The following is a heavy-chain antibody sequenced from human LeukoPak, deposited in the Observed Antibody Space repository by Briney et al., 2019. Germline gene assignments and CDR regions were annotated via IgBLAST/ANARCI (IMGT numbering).Heavy chain of an antibody. CDR1: GFTFSSCA. J-gene: IGHJ4*02. CDR3: ARHPEPGYCSSTSCHESYFDY. D-gene: IGHD2-2*01. V-gene: IGHV3-23*01. CDR2: ISGSGGRP. Sequence: GGSLRLSCAASGFTFSSCAMSWVRQAPGKGLEWVLAISGSGGRPYYADSVKGRFTISRDNSKNTLYLQMNSLRAEDTAVYYCARHPEPGYCSSTSCHESYFDYWGQGTLVTVSS.